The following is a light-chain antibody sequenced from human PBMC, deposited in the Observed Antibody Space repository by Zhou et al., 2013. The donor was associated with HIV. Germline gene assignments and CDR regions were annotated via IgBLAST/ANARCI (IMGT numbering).Light chain of an antibody. V-gene: IGKV1-33*01. Sequence: DIQMTQSPSSLSASVGDRVTITCRASQSISSYLNWYQQKPGKAPKLLIYAASSLQSGVPSRFRGSGSGTYFTFTITSVQPEDTGTYFCQQYNDLPLTFGGGTKVEIK. J-gene: IGKJ4*01. CDR1: QSISSY. CDR2: AAS. CDR3: QQYNDLPLT.